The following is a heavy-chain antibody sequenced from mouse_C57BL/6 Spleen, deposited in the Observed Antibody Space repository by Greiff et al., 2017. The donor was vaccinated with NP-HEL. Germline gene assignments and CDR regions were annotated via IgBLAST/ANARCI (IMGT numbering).Heavy chain of an antibody. D-gene: IGHD2-3*01. Sequence: EVMLVESGGGLVKPGGSLKLSCAASGFTFSDYGMHWVRQAPEKGLEWVAYISSGSSTIYYADTVKGRFTISRDNAKNTLFLQMTSLRSEDTAMYYCASFYDGYSVDYWGQSTTLTVSS. CDR2: ISSGSSTI. J-gene: IGHJ2*01. CDR3: ASFYDGYSVDY. V-gene: IGHV5-17*01. CDR1: GFTFSDYG.